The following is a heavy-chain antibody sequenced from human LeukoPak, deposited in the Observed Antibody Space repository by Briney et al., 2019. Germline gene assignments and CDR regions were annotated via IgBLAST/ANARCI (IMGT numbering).Heavy chain of an antibody. D-gene: IGHD5-12*01. CDR2: ITGSGSTT. CDR3: AGDLSGYNFYPDY. J-gene: IGHJ4*02. CDR1: GVSLCIYC. Sequence: TGGSLRLSRAASGVSLCIYCMSWGGQAPGKGLELVSYITGSGSTTYYADSVKGRFTMSRDNARNSVYLRMNSLRGEDTALYYWAGDLSGYNFYPDYWGQGTLVTVSS. V-gene: IGHV3-48*01.